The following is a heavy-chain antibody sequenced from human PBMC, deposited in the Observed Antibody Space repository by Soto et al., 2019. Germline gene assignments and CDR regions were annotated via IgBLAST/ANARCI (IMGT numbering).Heavy chain of an antibody. CDR3: AREGQELAGDH. CDR2: TNDANGNA. Sequence: QVPLVQSGAEVKKPGASVRVSCKTSGYTFRRYAMHWVRQAPVQTLEWMGWTNDANGNAKCAQHFEDRLTITRNTATTTVDMELTSLTSADTAIYFCAREGQELAGDHWGQGTMVTVSS. CDR1: GYTFRRYA. D-gene: IGHD1-1*01. V-gene: IGHV1-3*01. J-gene: IGHJ4*02.